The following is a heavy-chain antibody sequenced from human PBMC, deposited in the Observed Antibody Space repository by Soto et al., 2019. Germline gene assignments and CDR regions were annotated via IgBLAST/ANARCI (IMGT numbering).Heavy chain of an antibody. CDR2: ISWNSGSI. D-gene: IGHD1-20*01. CDR3: AKDMGYNWNDPHFDY. Sequence: EVQLVESGGGLVQPGRSLRLSCAASGFTFDDYAMHWVRRAPGKGLEWVSGISWNSGSIGYADSVKGRFTISRDNAKNSLYLQMNSLRAEDTALYYCAKDMGYNWNDPHFDYWGQGTLVTVSS. V-gene: IGHV3-9*01. CDR1: GFTFDDYA. J-gene: IGHJ4*02.